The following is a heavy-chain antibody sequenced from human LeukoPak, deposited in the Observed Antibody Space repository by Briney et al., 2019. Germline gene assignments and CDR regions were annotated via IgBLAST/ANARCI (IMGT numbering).Heavy chain of an antibody. CDR2: ISYDGSNK. J-gene: IGHJ4*02. V-gene: IGHV3-30-3*02. D-gene: IGHD3-10*01. Sequence: GRSLRLSCAASGFTFSSYAMHWVRQAPGKGLEWVAVISYDGSNKYYADSVKGRFTISRDNSKNTLYLQMNSLRAEDTAVYYCAKYYGSGTFDYWGQGTLVTVSS. CDR3: AKYYGSGTFDY. CDR1: GFTFSSYA.